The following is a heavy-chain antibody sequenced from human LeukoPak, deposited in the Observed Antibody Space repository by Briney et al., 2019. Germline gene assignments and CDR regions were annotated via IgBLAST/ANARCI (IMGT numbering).Heavy chain of an antibody. J-gene: IGHJ6*03. CDR1: GFTFSSYG. V-gene: IGHV3-23*01. CDR3: AKLELYCSGGSCYPPYYYYYYMDV. CDR2: ISGSGGST. Sequence: GGTLRLSCAASGFTFSSYGMSWVRQAPGKGLEWVSAISGSGGSTYYADSVKGRFTISRDNSKNTLYLQMNSLRAEDTAVYYCAKLELYCSGGSCYPPYYYYYYMDVWGKGTTVTISS. D-gene: IGHD2-15*01.